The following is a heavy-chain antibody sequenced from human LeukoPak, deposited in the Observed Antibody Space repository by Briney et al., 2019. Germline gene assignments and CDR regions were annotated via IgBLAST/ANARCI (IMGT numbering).Heavy chain of an antibody. V-gene: IGHV1-18*01. CDR1: GYTFTSYG. D-gene: IGHD7-27*01. CDR2: ISAYNGNT. Sequence: ASVKVSCKASGYTFTSYGISWVRQAPGQGLEWMGWISAYNGNTNYAQKLQGRVTVTTDTSTSTAYMELRSLRSEDTAIYYCVRTPPNWGFDYWGQGTLVTVSS. CDR3: VRTPPNWGFDY. J-gene: IGHJ4*02.